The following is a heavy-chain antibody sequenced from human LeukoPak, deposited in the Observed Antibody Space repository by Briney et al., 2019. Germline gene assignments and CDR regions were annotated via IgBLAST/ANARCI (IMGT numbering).Heavy chain of an antibody. V-gene: IGHV3-23*01. CDR2: ISGSGGST. Sequence: GGSLRLSCGASGFTFSSYAMSWVRQAPGKGLEWVSAISGSGGSTYYADSVKGRFTISRDNSKNTLYLQMNSLRAEDTAVYYCAKDRLGSDAFDIWGQGTMVTVSS. D-gene: IGHD3-10*01. CDR1: GFTFSSYA. CDR3: AKDRLGSDAFDI. J-gene: IGHJ3*02.